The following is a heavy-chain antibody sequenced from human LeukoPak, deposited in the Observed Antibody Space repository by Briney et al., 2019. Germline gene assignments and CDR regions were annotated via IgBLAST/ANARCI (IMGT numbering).Heavy chain of an antibody. J-gene: IGHJ4*02. CDR1: GFTFNNYG. Sequence: PGGSLRLSCAASGFTFNNYGVHWVHQAPGKGLEWVAVISYDGRNKHYPDSVKGRFTISRDISTDTLWLQMDSLRTEDTAVYYCAKGPLRGTAAAIDYWGQGTLVTVPS. CDR2: ISYDGRNK. D-gene: IGHD2-2*01. CDR3: AKGPLRGTAAAIDY. V-gene: IGHV3-30*18.